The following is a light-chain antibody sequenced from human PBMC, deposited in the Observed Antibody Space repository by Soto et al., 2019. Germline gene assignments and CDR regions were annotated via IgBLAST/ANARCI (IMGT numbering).Light chain of an antibody. V-gene: IGKV2D-29*01. J-gene: IGKJ4*01. CDR1: QSLLYSDGRTY. CDR2: EVS. Sequence: DVVLTQTPRSLSVTPGQPASISCKSSQSLLYSDGRTYVYWYLQKPGQPPQLLVHEVSNRFSGGXDXXRGSGSGTDFKLKISRVEAEDVGVYYCMQSIQLPITFGGGTNVEIK. CDR3: MQSIQLPIT.